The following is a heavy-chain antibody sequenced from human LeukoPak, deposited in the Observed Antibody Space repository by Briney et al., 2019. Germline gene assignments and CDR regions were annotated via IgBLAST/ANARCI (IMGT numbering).Heavy chain of an antibody. V-gene: IGHV3-23*01. CDR2: ISDRGDTK. J-gene: IGHJ4*02. Sequence: GGSLRLSCAASGFTFRTYAMTWVRQAPGKGLEWVSGISDRGDTKYYSDSVKVRFTISRDNSKNTLYLQMNSVRADDTAVYYCAKGTWSFYGSGSSPFDFWGQGTLATVSS. D-gene: IGHD3-10*01. CDR1: GFTFRTYA. CDR3: AKGTWSFYGSGSSPFDF.